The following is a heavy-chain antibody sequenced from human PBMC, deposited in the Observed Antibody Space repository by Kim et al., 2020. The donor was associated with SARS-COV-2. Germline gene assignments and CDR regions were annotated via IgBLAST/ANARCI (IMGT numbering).Heavy chain of an antibody. Sequence: GESLKISCKGSGYSFTSYWIGWVRQMPGKGLEWMGIIYPGDSDTRYSPSFQGQVTISADKSISTAYLQWSSLKASDTAMYYCARRYSYEKYATTIDYWGQGTLVTVSS. V-gene: IGHV5-51*01. J-gene: IGHJ4*02. CDR1: GYSFTSYW. CDR3: ARRYSYEKYATTIDY. CDR2: IYPGDSDT. D-gene: IGHD5-18*01.